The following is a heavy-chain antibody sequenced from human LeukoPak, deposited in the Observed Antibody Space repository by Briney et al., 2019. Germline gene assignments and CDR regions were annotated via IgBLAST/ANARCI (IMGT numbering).Heavy chain of an antibody. CDR1: GFTFSSYE. D-gene: IGHD6-19*01. J-gene: IGHJ5*02. V-gene: IGHV3-48*03. CDR3: ARHVRARGTAVAGRP. Sequence: GGSLRLSCAASGFTFSSYEMNWVRQAPGKGLEWVSYISSSGSTIYYADSVKGRFTISRDNAKNSLYLQMNSLRAEDTAVYYCARHVRARGTAVAGRPWGQGTLVTVSS. CDR2: ISSSGSTI.